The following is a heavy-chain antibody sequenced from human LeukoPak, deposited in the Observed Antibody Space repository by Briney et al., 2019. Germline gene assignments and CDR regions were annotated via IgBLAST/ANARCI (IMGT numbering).Heavy chain of an antibody. J-gene: IGHJ6*02. Sequence: GGSLRLSCGASGFTFTTHWIHWVRQAPGKGLVWVSRIKPDGSDTNYADSVKGRFTISRENAKNSLYLQMNSLRAGDTAVYYCARGAVPGGFYGMDVWGQGTTVTVSS. CDR2: IKPDGSDT. V-gene: IGHV3-74*01. D-gene: IGHD2-2*01. CDR3: ARGAVPGGFYGMDV. CDR1: GFTFTTHW.